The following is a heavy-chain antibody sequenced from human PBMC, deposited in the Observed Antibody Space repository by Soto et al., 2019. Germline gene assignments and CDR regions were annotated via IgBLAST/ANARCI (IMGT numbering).Heavy chain of an antibody. V-gene: IGHV4-39*01. J-gene: IGHJ4*02. CDR1: GESISSDSYY. CDR3: ARQSSGYTYGGGFDY. Sequence: SETLSLTCTVSGESISSDSYYWGWIRQPPGKGLECIGRVYYSGRTYYNPSLESRVTISVDTSKSQFSLNLRAVTAADTAVYYCARQSSGYTYGGGFDYWGQGTLVTVSS. CDR2: VYYSGRT. D-gene: IGHD5-18*01.